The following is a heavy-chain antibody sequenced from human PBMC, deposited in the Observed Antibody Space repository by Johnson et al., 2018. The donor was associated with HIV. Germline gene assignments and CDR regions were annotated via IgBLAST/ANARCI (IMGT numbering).Heavy chain of an antibody. J-gene: IGHJ3*02. Sequence: QMLLVESGGGGVQPGRSLRLSCAASAFTFSSYGMHWVRQAPGKGLEWVAVISYDGSNKYYADSVKGRFTISRDNSKNTLYLQMNSLRAEDTAVYYCAKEEEDAFDIWGQGTMVTVSS. CDR1: AFTFSSYG. CDR3: AKEEEDAFDI. V-gene: IGHV3-30*18. CDR2: ISYDGSNK.